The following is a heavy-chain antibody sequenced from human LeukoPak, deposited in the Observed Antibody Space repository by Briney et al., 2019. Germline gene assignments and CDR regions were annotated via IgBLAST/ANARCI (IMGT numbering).Heavy chain of an antibody. D-gene: IGHD3-10*01. CDR3: AKVPYSDYGAGRPPFMDV. V-gene: IGHV3-23*01. Sequence: GGSLRLSCAASGFTFSNYAMSWVRQTPGKGLEWVSTISDSGASTYYADSVKGRFTISRDNSKNTLYLQMNSLRDGDTAVYYCAKVPYSDYGAGRPPFMDVWGQGTTVAISS. J-gene: IGHJ6*02. CDR2: ISDSGAST. CDR1: GFTFSNYA.